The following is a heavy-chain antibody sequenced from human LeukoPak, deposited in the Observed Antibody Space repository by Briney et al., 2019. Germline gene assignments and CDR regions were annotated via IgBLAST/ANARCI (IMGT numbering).Heavy chain of an antibody. J-gene: IGHJ6*02. V-gene: IGHV4-59*01. CDR2: IYYSGST. CDR1: GGSISSYY. D-gene: IGHD2-15*01. CDR3: ARGGHCSGGSCFYYYYYGMDV. Sequence: SSETLSLTCTVSGGSISSYYWSWIRQPPGKGLEWIGYIYYSGSTNYNPPLKSRVTISVDTSKNQFSLKLSSVTAADTAVYYCARGGHCSGGSCFYYYYYGMDVWGQGTTVTVSS.